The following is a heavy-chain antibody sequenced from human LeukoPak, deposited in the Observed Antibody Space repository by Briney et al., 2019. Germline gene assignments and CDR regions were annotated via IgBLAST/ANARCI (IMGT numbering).Heavy chain of an antibody. CDR3: ATGLDDFWSGYPPPGFDP. V-gene: IGHV1-24*01. CDR1: GYTLTELS. CDR2: FDPEDGET. J-gene: IGHJ5*02. Sequence: ASVKVSCKVSGYTLTELSMHWVRQAPGKGLEWMGGFDPEDGETIYAQKFQGRVTMTGDTSTDTAYMELSSLRSEDTAVYYCATGLDDFWSGYPPPGFDPWGQGTLITVSS. D-gene: IGHD3-3*01.